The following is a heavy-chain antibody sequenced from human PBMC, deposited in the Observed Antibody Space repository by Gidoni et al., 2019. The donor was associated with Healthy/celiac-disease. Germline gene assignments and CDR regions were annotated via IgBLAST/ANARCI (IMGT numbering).Heavy chain of an antibody. Sequence: QLQLQESGPGLVKPSETLSLTCTVSGGSISSSSYYWGWIRQPPGKGLGWIGSIYYSGSTYYNPSLKSRVTISVDTSKNQFSLKLSSVTAADTAVYYCARHRPSFTMVRRLGWFDPWGQGTLVTVSS. CDR1: GGSISSSSYY. CDR3: ARHRPSFTMVRRLGWFDP. V-gene: IGHV4-39*01. CDR2: IYYSGST. J-gene: IGHJ5*02. D-gene: IGHD3-10*01.